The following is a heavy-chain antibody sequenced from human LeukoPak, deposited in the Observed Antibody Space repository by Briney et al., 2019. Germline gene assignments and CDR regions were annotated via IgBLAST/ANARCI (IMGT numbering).Heavy chain of an antibody. D-gene: IGHD5-18*01. V-gene: IGHV3-74*01. CDR1: GFTFSNHW. CDR3: ARGGSDTAMAHDY. J-gene: IGHJ4*02. CDR2: INRGGSRT. Sequence: GGSLRPSRAASGFTFSNHWMHWVRQAPGKGLMWVSRINRGGSRTDYADSVKGRFTISRDDAKNTLYLQLNSLRAEDTAVYFCARGGSDTAMAHDYWGQGTLVTVSS.